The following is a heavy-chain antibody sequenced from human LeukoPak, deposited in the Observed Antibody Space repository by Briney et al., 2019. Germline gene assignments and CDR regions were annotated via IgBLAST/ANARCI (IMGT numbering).Heavy chain of an antibody. CDR3: ARYYYYYGMDV. J-gene: IGHJ6*02. CDR1: GGSISSYY. Sequence: SETLSLTCTVSGGSISSYYWSWIRQPPGKGLEWIGYIYYSGSTNYNPSLKSRVTISVDTSKNQFSLKLSSVTAADTAVYYCARYYYYYGMDVWGQGTTVTVS. V-gene: IGHV4-59*08. CDR2: IYYSGST.